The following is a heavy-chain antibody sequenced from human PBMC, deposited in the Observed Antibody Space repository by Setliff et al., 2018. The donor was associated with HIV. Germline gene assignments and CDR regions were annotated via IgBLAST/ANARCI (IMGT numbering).Heavy chain of an antibody. CDR2: ISRDGNTI. CDR1: GFTFSDYY. D-gene: IGHD4-17*01. CDR3: ARDKDEDYGSTSFDY. Sequence: PGGSLRLSCAASGFTFSDYYMSWLRQAPGEGLEWVSYISRDGNTIYYADSVKGRFTISRDNAKNSLYLQLNSLRPEDTAVYYCARDKDEDYGSTSFDYWGQGILVTVSS. J-gene: IGHJ4*02. V-gene: IGHV3-11*01.